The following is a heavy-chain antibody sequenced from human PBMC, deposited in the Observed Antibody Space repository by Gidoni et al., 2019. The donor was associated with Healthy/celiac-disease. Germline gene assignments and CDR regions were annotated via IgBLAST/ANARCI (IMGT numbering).Heavy chain of an antibody. CDR1: GGSISSGRYY. D-gene: IGHD1-26*01. V-gene: IGHV4-61*02. J-gene: IGHJ6*02. Sequence: QVQLQESGPGLVKPSPTLSLTCTVPGGSISSGRYYWSWIRQPAGKGLEWIGRIYTSGSTNYNPSLKSRVTISVDTSKNQFSLKLSSVTAADTAVYYCARDLESPGSQYYGMDVWGQGTTVTVSS. CDR2: IYTSGST. CDR3: ARDLESPGSQYYGMDV.